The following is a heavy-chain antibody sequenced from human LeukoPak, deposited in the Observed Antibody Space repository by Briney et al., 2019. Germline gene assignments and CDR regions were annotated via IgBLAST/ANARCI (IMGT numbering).Heavy chain of an antibody. V-gene: IGHV1-69*06. Sequence: ASVKVSCKASGGTFRNYAINWVRQAPGQGLEWMGGIVPIFGSTNYSPKFQGRVTITADKSTSTAYMELSSLRSEDTAVYYCARESGSYYTEGFDYWGQGTLVTVSS. CDR2: IVPIFGST. D-gene: IGHD1-26*01. CDR1: GGTFRNYA. J-gene: IGHJ4*02. CDR3: ARESGSYYTEGFDY.